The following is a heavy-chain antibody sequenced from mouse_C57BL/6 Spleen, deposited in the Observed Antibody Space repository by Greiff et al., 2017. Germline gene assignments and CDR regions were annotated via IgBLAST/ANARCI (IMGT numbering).Heavy chain of an antibody. V-gene: IGHV3-6*01. CDR2: ISYDGSN. Sequence: EVKLQESGPGLVKPSQSLSLTCSVTGYSITSGYYWNWIRQFPGNKLEWMGYISYDGSNNYNPSLKNRISITRDTSKNQFFLKLNSVTTEDTATYYCAGDGNYGYAMDYWGQGTSVTVSS. J-gene: IGHJ4*01. CDR3: AGDGNYGYAMDY. CDR1: GYSITSGYY. D-gene: IGHD2-1*01.